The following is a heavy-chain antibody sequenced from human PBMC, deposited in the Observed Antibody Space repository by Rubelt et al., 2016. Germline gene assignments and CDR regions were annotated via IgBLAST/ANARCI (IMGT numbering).Heavy chain of an antibody. J-gene: IGHJ4*02. V-gene: IGHV7-4-1*02. CDR1: GYTFTSYA. D-gene: IGHD6-13*01. Sequence: QVQLVQSGSELKKPGASVKVSCKASGYTFTSYAMNWVRQAPGQGLEWMGWINTNTGNPTYAQGFKCRFFFALDTVVSTAYLQISSLKAEDTAVYYCARVIAAAGRDGNYFDYWGQGTLVTVSS. CDR3: ARVIAAAGRDGNYFDY. CDR2: INTNTGNP.